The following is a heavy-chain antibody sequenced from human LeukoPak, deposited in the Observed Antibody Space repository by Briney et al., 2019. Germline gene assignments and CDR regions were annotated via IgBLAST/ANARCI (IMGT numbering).Heavy chain of an antibody. V-gene: IGHV1-2*04. CDR1: GYTFTGYY. D-gene: IGHD1-20*01. CDR3: ARGAGVITGTTPTDY. J-gene: IGHJ4*02. CDR2: INPNGGGT. Sequence: GASVKVSCKASGYTFTGYYMHWVRQAPGQGLEWMGWINPNGGGTNYAQKFQGWVTMTRDTSISTAYMELSRLRSDDTAVYYCARGAGVITGTTPTDYWGQGTLVTVSS.